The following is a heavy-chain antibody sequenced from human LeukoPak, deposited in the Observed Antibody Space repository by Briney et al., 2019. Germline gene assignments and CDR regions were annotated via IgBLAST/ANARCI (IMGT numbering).Heavy chain of an antibody. Sequence: ASVKVSCKASGYTFTSYSISWVRQAPGQGLEWMGWISAYNGNTNYAQKLQGRVTMTTDTSTSTAYMELRSLRSDDTAVYYCARGGRPYSGYDYFDYWGQGTLVTVSS. CDR1: GYTFTSYS. D-gene: IGHD5-12*01. J-gene: IGHJ4*02. CDR3: ARGGRPYSGYDYFDY. V-gene: IGHV1-18*01. CDR2: ISAYNGNT.